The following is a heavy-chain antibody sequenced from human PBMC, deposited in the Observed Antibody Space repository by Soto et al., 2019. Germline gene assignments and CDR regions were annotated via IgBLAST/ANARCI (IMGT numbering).Heavy chain of an antibody. CDR1: GGSFSGYY. CDR2: INHSGST. J-gene: IGHJ6*02. V-gene: IGHV4-34*01. D-gene: IGHD6-6*01. CDR3: ARGRAQLVPYYYGMDG. Sequence: SETLSLTCAVYGGSFSGYYWSWIRQPPGKGLEWIGEINHSGSTNYNPSLKSRVTISVDTSKNQFSLKLSSVTAADTAVYYCARGRAQLVPYYYGMDGWGQGTTVTVSS.